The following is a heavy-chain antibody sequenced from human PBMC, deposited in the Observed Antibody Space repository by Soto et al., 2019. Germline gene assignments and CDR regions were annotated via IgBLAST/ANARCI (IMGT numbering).Heavy chain of an antibody. D-gene: IGHD2-2*01. CDR2: INHSGST. CDR3: ARLRGPLGYCSSTSCRYNWFDP. CDR1: GVSFSGYY. V-gene: IGHV4-34*01. J-gene: IGHJ5*02. Sequence: PSETLSLTCAVYGVSFSGYYWSWIRQPPGKGLEWIGEINHSGSTNYNPSLKSRVTISVDTSKNQFSLKLSSVTAADTAVYYCARLRGPLGYCSSTSCRYNWFDPWGQGTLVTVSS.